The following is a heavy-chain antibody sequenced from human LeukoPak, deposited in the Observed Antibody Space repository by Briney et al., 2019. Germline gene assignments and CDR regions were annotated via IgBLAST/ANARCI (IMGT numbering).Heavy chain of an antibody. Sequence: GGSLRLSCAASGFTFSNYEMNWARQAPGKGLEWVSYISGRGDVIYYADSVKGRFAISRDNAKNSLYLQMNSLRAEDTAVYYCARPYYVAANYYFDYWGQGTLVTVSS. D-gene: IGHD1-26*01. J-gene: IGHJ4*02. CDR3: ARPYYVAANYYFDY. CDR2: ISGRGDVI. V-gene: IGHV3-48*03. CDR1: GFTFSNYE.